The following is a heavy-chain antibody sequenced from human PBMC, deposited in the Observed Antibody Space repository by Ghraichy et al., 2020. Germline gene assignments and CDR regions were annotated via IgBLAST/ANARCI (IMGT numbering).Heavy chain of an antibody. CDR2: ISYDGSNK. CDR3: AAGIDY. D-gene: IGHD6-13*01. CDR1: GFTFTTYV. J-gene: IGHJ4*02. V-gene: IGHV3-30-3*01. Sequence: LSLTCAASGFTFTTYVMHWVRQAPGKGLEWVATISYDGSNKYHPDSVKGRFTISRDNSKNTLYLQMNSLRGEDTAVYYCAAGIDYWGQGTLVTVSS.